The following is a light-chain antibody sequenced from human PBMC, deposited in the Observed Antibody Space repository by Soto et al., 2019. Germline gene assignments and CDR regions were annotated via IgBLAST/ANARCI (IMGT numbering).Light chain of an antibody. CDR1: QSIGDW. Sequence: EINMTQSPSTLSASIGDRVTITCRASQSIGDWLAWYQQKPGKAPKLLIYQASNLEGGVPSRFSGSGSGTEFTLTISSLQPDDFATYYCQHYRISSRYSLAQGTKVDTK. CDR3: QHYRISSRYS. J-gene: IGKJ2*03. CDR2: QAS. V-gene: IGKV1-5*03.